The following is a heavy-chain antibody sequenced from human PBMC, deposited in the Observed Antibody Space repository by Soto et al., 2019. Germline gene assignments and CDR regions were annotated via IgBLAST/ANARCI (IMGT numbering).Heavy chain of an antibody. J-gene: IGHJ6*03. V-gene: IGHV4-59*01. CDR3: ARGNLPRYCTSATCASYMDV. CDR2: IYYSGST. D-gene: IGHD2-2*01. Sequence: SETLSLTCTVSGGSISSYYWSWIRQPPGKELERIGYIYYSGSTNYNPSLKSRVTISVDTSKNQFSLKLSSVTAADTTVYYCARGNLPRYCTSATCASYMDVWGKGTTVTVSS. CDR1: GGSISSYY.